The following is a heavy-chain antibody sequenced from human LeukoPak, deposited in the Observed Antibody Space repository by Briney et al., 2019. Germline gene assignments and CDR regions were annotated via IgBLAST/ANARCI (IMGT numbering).Heavy chain of an antibody. CDR1: GFTFTNYN. D-gene: IGHD1-26*01. CDR2: ITSSSRYI. V-gene: IGHV3-21*01. Sequence: GGSLRLSCSASGFTFTNYNMNWVRQAPGKGLEWVSSITSSSRYIYYADSVKGRFTISRDNAKNSLYLQMNSLRAEDTAVYYCARDRGSYTLDYWGQGALVTVSS. CDR3: ARDRGSYTLDY. J-gene: IGHJ4*02.